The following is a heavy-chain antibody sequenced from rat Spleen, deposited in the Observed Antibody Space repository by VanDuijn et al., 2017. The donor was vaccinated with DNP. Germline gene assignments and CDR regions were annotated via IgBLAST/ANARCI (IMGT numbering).Heavy chain of an antibody. CDR2: INNGGSNT. V-gene: IGHV5-25*01. CDR3: ARDLEHY. CDR1: GFTFSNFY. Sequence: EVQLEESGGGLVQPGRSMTLSCTASGFTFSNFYMAWVRQAPTKGLEWVASINNGGSNTYYRDSVKGRFTISRDNTKSTLYLQMDSLRSEDSATYYCARDLEHYWGQGVMVTVSS. J-gene: IGHJ2*01.